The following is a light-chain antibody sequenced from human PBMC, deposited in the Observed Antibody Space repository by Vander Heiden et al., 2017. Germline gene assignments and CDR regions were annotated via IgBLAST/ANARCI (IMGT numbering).Light chain of an antibody. CDR2: SNN. Sequence: QSVLTQPPSASGTPGQRVTISCSGSTSNIGSNYVYWYQHLPRMAPKLLIRSNNQRPSGVPDRFSGSKSGTSASLAISGPRPDDEADYYCAAWDDSLSGWVFGGGTKLTVL. CDR3: AAWDDSLSGWV. V-gene: IGLV1-47*02. CDR1: TSNIGSNY. J-gene: IGLJ3*02.